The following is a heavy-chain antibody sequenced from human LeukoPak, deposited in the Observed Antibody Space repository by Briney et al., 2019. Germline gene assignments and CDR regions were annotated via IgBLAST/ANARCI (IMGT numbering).Heavy chain of an antibody. CDR3: AKDTTVTTTYNWFDP. J-gene: IGHJ5*02. V-gene: IGHV3-23*01. CDR1: GFTFSSYA. D-gene: IGHD2/OR15-2a*01. Sequence: PAGSLRLSCVGSGFTFSSYAMSWVRPAPGKELEWVAAISGSGGSPHYADSVKGRFTISRDNSKNTLYLQMNSLRGEDTAVYYCAKDTTVTTTYNWFDPWGQGTLVTVSS. CDR2: ISGSGGSP.